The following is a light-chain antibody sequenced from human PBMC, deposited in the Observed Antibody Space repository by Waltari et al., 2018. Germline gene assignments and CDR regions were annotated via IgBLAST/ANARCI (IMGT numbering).Light chain of an antibody. CDR2: WTS. CDR1: QSLLYSPNNKKC. Sequence: DIVMTQSPDSLAVSLGERATVKCKSSQSLLYSPNNKKCLAWYQQKPGQAPKLLIYWTSTRESGVPDRFSGSGSGTDFTLTISSLQPEDVAIYYCQQYYTTPYTFGQGTKLEIK. V-gene: IGKV4-1*01. J-gene: IGKJ2*01. CDR3: QQYYTTPYT.